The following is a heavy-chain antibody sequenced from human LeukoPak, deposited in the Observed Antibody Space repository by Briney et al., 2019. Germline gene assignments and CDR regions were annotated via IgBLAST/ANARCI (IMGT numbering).Heavy chain of an antibody. V-gene: IGHV4-59*08. D-gene: IGHD1-26*01. CDR1: GGSISSYY. CDR3: ARHGGATPFDY. CDR2: IYYSGST. J-gene: IGHJ4*02. Sequence: SETLSLTCTVSGGSISSYYWSWFRQPPGKGLEWIGYIYYSGSTNYNPSLKSRVTISVDTSKNQFSLKLSSVTAADTAVYYCARHGGATPFDYWGQGTLVTVSS.